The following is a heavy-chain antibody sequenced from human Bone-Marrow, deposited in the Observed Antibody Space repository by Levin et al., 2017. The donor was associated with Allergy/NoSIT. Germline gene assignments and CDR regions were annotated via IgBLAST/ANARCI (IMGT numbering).Heavy chain of an antibody. CDR1: GFTFRNYG. D-gene: IGHD2-8*01. V-gene: IGHV3-48*04. CDR3: VRNVNGEFDY. Sequence: GGSLRLFCAASGFTFRNYGMNWVRQAPGKGLEWVSYVSSISSTTIKYADSVKGRFTISRDNAKNSLYLQMDGLTVEDTAVYYCVRNVNGEFDYWGQGTLVTVSS. J-gene: IGHJ4*02. CDR2: VSSISSTTI.